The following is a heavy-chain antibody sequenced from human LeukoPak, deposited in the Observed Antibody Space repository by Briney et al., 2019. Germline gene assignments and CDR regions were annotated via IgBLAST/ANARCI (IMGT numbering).Heavy chain of an antibody. V-gene: IGHV1-46*01. Sequence: GASVTVSCKASAYTFTIYYMHWVRQAPGQGLEWMGIINPSGGSTSYAQKFQGRVTMTRDTSTSTVYMELSRLRSEDTAVYYCARDRQDYWGQGTLVTVSS. J-gene: IGHJ4*02. CDR1: AYTFTIYY. CDR2: INPSGGST. CDR3: ARDRQDY.